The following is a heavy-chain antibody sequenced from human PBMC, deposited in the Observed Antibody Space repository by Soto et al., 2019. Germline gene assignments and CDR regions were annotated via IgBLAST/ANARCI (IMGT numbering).Heavy chain of an antibody. CDR3: ARGSEEAGGDIVVVPAAIGWFDY. CDR1: DGSIRSGGYY. D-gene: IGHD2-2*01. V-gene: IGHV4-31*03. CDR2: IYYSGST. Sequence: PSETLSLTSTVSDGSIRSGGYYWSWIRQHPGKGLEWIGYIYYSGSTYYNPSLKSRVTISVDTSKNQFSLKLSSVTAADTAVYYCARGSEEAGGDIVVVPAAIGWFDYWGQGTLVTVSS. J-gene: IGHJ5*01.